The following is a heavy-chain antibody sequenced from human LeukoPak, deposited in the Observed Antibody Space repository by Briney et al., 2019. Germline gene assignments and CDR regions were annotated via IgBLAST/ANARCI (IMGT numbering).Heavy chain of an antibody. CDR2: IYYSGST. V-gene: IGHV4-39*07. J-gene: IGHJ5*02. CDR1: GGFMSSSSYY. CDR3: ARARIAVAGVWFDP. D-gene: IGHD6-19*01. Sequence: SETLPLTCTVSGGFMSSSSYYWGWIRQPPGKGLEWIESIYYSGSTCYNPSLKSRVTISVDTSKNQFSLKLSSVTAADTAVYYCARARIAVAGVWFDPWGQGTLVTVSS.